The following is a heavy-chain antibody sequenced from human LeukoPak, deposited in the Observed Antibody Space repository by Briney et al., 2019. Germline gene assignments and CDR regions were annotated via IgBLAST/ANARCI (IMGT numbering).Heavy chain of an antibody. CDR1: GYTFTSYG. V-gene: IGHV1-18*01. J-gene: IGHJ4*02. CDR3: ARDTRAGIAVAGIIDY. CDR2: ISAYNGNT. D-gene: IGHD6-19*01. Sequence: ASVKVSCKASGYTFTSYGISWVRQAPGQGLEWMGWISAYNGNTNYAQKLQGRVTMTTDTSTSTAYMELRSLRSDDTAVYYCARDTRAGIAVAGIIDYWGQGTLVTVSS.